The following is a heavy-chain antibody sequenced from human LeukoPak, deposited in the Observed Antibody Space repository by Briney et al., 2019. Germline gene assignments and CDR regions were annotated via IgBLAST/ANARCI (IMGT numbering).Heavy chain of an antibody. V-gene: IGHV4-59*08. J-gene: IGHJ4*02. CDR1: GGSISNYY. D-gene: IGHD3-16*02. CDR3: ARHGRGAIDHFDY. Sequence: SETLSLTCTVSGGSISNYYWSWIRQPPGKGLEWIGSIYHSGSTYYNPSLKSRVTISVDTSKNQFSLKLSSVTAADTAVYYCARHGRGAIDHFDYWGQGTLVTVSS. CDR2: IYHSGST.